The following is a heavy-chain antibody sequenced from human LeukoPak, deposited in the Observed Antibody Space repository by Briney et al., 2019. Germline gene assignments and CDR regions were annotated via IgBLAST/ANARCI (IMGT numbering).Heavy chain of an antibody. J-gene: IGHJ5*02. CDR3: ASYHSSGCIDP. V-gene: IGHV4-4*07. CDR1: GGSISSYY. CDR2: IYSSGST. Sequence: SETLSLTCTVSGGSISSYYWNWIRQPAGKGLEWIGRIYSSGSTNYNPSLKSRVTMSVDTSKNQFSLKLSSVTAADTAVYYCASYHSSGCIDPWGQGTLVTVSS. D-gene: IGHD6-19*01.